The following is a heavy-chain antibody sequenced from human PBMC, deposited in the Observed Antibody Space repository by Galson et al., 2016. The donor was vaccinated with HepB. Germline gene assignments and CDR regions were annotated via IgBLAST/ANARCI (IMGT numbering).Heavy chain of an antibody. J-gene: IGHJ5*02. V-gene: IGHV3-11*05. Sequence: SLRLSCAASGFSFGDYYMSWIRQAPGKGLEWISDIGSTGTYTKYADSVRGRFAISRDNAKKSLYLQMNSLRVEDTAIYYCARVAQIVVVTANFEPWGQGALVTVSS. D-gene: IGHD2-21*02. CDR2: IGSTGTYT. CDR1: GFSFGDYY. CDR3: ARVAQIVVVTANFEP.